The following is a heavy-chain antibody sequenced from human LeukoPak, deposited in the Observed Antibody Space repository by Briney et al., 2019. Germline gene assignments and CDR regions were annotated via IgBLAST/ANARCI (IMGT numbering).Heavy chain of an antibody. CDR2: IYSGGGT. J-gene: IGHJ4*02. Sequence: GGSLRLSCAASGFTVSNTYMSWVRQAPGKGLEWVSLIYSGGGTYSADSVKGRFTISRDNTRNSLFLQMYSLRAEDTAVYFCAREDGYCSGGNCYSYFDSWGQGTLVTVSS. CDR3: AREDGYCSGGNCYSYFDS. V-gene: IGHV3-53*01. CDR1: GFTVSNTY. D-gene: IGHD2-15*01.